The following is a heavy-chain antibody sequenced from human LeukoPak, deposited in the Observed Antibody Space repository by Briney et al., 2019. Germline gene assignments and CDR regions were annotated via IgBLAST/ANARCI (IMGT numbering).Heavy chain of an antibody. CDR1: GFTFSSYW. Sequence: PGGSLRLSCAASGFTFSSYWMHWVRQAPGKGLVWVSRINSDGSSTGYADSVKGRFTISRDNAKNTLYLQMNSLRAEDTAVYYCASPGSADHDAFDIWGQGTMVTVSS. D-gene: IGHD6-19*01. V-gene: IGHV3-74*01. CDR3: ASPGSADHDAFDI. CDR2: INSDGSST. J-gene: IGHJ3*02.